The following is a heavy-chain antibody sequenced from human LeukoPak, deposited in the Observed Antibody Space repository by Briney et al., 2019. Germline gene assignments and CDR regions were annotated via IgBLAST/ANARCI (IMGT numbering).Heavy chain of an antibody. CDR1: GFTFDDYG. D-gene: IGHD3-22*01. Sequence: GGSLRLSCAPSGFTFDDYGMSWVRQAPGKAREWVSCINWNGGSTGYADSVKGRFTISRDNAKNSLYLQKNSLRAEDTALYYCARDPSIGDYYDSGGNWFDPWGQGTLVTVSS. J-gene: IGHJ5*02. CDR3: ARDPSIGDYYDSGGNWFDP. V-gene: IGHV3-20*04. CDR2: INWNGGST.